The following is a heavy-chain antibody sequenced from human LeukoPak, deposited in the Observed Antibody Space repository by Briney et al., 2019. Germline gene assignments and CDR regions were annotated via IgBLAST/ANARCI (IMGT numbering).Heavy chain of an antibody. V-gene: IGHV4-59*01. CDR1: GGSISCYY. J-gene: IGHJ4*02. CDR3: ARGTYYDFWSGYYPFDY. D-gene: IGHD3-3*01. CDR2: IYYSGST. Sequence: PSETLSLTCTVSGGSISCYYWSWIRQPPGKGLEWIGYIYYSGSTNYNPSLKSRVTISVDTSKNQFSLKLSSVTAADTAVYYCARGTYYDFWSGYYPFDYWGQGTLVTVSS.